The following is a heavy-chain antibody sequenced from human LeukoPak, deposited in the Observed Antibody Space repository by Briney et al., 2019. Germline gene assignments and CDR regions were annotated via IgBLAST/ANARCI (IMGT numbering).Heavy chain of an antibody. Sequence: SEALSLTCAVYGGSFSGYSWTWIRQPPGKGLEWIGEIDHTGSTNYNASLTSRVTISADTSQDQFSLRLSSVTAADTAVYYCARVYVTVVRGSWLDPWGQGTLVTVSS. CDR1: GGSFSGYS. V-gene: IGHV4-34*01. CDR2: IDHTGST. J-gene: IGHJ5*02. D-gene: IGHD3-10*01. CDR3: ARVYVTVVRGSWLDP.